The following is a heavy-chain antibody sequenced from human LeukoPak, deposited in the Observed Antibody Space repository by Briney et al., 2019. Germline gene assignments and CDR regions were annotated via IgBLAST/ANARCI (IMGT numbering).Heavy chain of an antibody. V-gene: IGHV1-2*02. D-gene: IGHD3-22*01. J-gene: IGHJ4*02. CDR1: GYTFTDYY. CDR2: INLHSGGT. CDR3: ARVAGTYYYDSSAYYLKSPFDY. Sequence: ASVKVSCKASGYTFTDYYIHWERQAPGQGIEWMGWINLHSGGTNSAQKFQGRVTMTRDTSISTAYMELNRLRSDDTAVYYCARVAGTYYYDSSAYYLKSPFDYWGQGTLVIVSS.